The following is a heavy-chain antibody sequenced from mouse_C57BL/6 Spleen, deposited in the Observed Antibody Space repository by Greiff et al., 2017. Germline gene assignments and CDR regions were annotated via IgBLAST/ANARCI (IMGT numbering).Heavy chain of an antibody. V-gene: IGHV5-4*01. D-gene: IGHD1-1*01. J-gene: IGHJ1*03. CDR2: ISDGGSYT. Sequence: EVMLVESGGGLVKPGGSLKLSCAASGFTFSSYAMSWVRQTPEKRLEWVATISDGGSYTYYPDNVKGRFTISRDNAKNNLYLQMSHLKSEDTAMYYCAREGYGSSYGYFDVWGTGTTVTVSS. CDR1: GFTFSSYA. CDR3: AREGYGSSYGYFDV.